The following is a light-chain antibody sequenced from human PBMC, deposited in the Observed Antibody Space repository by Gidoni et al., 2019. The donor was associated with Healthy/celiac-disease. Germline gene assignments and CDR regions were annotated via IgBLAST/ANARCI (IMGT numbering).Light chain of an antibody. J-gene: IGKJ4*01. CDR3: QRSYSTPLT. V-gene: IGKV1-39*01. CDR2: AAS. Sequence: DIQMTQSPSSLSASVGDRVTITCRASQSSSSYLNWYQQKPGKAPKLLIYAASSLQRGVPSRFSGSGAGTDFTLTISRLQPEDFATYYCQRSYSTPLTFGGGTKLEIK. CDR1: QSSSSY.